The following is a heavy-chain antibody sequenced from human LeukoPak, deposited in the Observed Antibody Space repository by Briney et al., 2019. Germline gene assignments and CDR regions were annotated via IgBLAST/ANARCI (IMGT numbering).Heavy chain of an antibody. CDR2: NSGST. CDR1: GGPISSSSYY. Sequence: PSETLSLTCTVSGGPISSSSYYWGWIRQPPGKGLEWIGSNSGSTYYNPSLKSRVTISVDTSKNQFSLKLSSVTAADTAVYYCARQLGYCSSTSCYADKVDYWGQGTLVTVSS. CDR3: ARQLGYCSSTSCYADKVDY. D-gene: IGHD2-2*01. J-gene: IGHJ4*02. V-gene: IGHV4-39*01.